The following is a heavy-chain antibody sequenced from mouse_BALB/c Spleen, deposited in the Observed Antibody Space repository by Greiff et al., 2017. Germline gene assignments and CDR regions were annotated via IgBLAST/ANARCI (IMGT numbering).Heavy chain of an antibody. CDR3: ARDRGGYYVK. CDR2: ISYDGSN. CDR1: GYSITSGYY. J-gene: IGHJ2*01. Sequence: ESGPGLVKPSQSLSLTCSVTGYSITSGYYWNWIRQFPGNKLEWMGYISYDGSNNYNPSLKNRISITRDTSKNQFFLKLNSVTTEDTATYYCARDRGGYYVKWGQGTTLTVSS. V-gene: IGHV3-6*02. D-gene: IGHD2-3*01.